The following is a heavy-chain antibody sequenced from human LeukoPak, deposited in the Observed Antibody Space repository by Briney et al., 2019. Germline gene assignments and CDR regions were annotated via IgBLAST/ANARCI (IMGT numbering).Heavy chain of an antibody. CDR1: GGSISSYY. Sequence: SETLSLTCTVSGGSISSYYWSWIRQPAGKGLEWLGRIYTSGSTNYNPSLKSRVTMSVDTSKNQFSLKLSSVTAADTAVYYCARVCRAAAGIRFYYYYYMDVWGKGTTVTISS. D-gene: IGHD6-13*01. V-gene: IGHV4-4*07. CDR2: IYTSGST. J-gene: IGHJ6*03. CDR3: ARVCRAAAGIRFYYYYYMDV.